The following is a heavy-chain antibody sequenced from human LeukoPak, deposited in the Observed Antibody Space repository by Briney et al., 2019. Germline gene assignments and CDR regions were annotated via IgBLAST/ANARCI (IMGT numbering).Heavy chain of an antibody. D-gene: IGHD3-10*01. V-gene: IGHV4-34*01. CDR1: GGSFSGYY. J-gene: IGHJ5*02. CDR2: INYSGST. CDR3: ARSDYYGSGSVARFNWFDP. Sequence: SETLSLTCAVYGGSFSGYYWSWIRQPPGKGLEWIGEINYSGSTNYNPSLKSRVTISVDTSKNQFSLKLSSVTAADTAVYYCARSDYYGSGSVARFNWFDPWGQGTLVTVSS.